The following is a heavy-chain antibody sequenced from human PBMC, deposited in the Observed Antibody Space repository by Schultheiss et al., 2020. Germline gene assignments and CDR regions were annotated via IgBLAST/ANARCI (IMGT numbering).Heavy chain of an antibody. D-gene: IGHD4-17*01. Sequence: GESMRLSCAASGFTFSSYGMHWVRQAPGKGLEWVAVIWYDGSNKYYADSVKGRFTISRDNSKNTLYLQMNSLRAEDTAVYYCARPTTVNTNLAFDYWGQGTLV. J-gene: IGHJ4*02. CDR2: IWYDGSNK. V-gene: IGHV3-33*01. CDR1: GFTFSSYG. CDR3: ARPTTVNTNLAFDY.